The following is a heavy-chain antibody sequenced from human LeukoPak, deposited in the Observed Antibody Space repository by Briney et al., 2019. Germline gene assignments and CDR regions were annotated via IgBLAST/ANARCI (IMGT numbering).Heavy chain of an antibody. CDR1: GYTFTDYY. D-gene: IGHD6-13*01. Sequence: ASVKVSCKASGYTFTDYYMHWVRQAPGQGLEWMGWINPNSGGTNYTQNFQGRVTMTRDTSISTAYMALSRLRSEDTAVYYCARDIAAAKGNYMDVWGKGTTVTISS. CDR3: ARDIAAAKGNYMDV. J-gene: IGHJ6*03. V-gene: IGHV1-2*02. CDR2: INPNSGGT.